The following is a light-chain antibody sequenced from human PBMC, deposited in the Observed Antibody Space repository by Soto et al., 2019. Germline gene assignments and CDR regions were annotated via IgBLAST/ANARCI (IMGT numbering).Light chain of an antibody. J-gene: IGLJ3*02. CDR1: SSDVGGYNA. V-gene: IGLV2-14*01. CDR3: SDSTSSSTMWV. CDR2: EVS. Sequence: QSALTQPASVSGSPGQSITISCTGTSSDVGGYNAVSWYQQHPGKAPKLMISEVSNRPSGVSNRFSGSKSGNTASLTISGLPAAEDAADYYSDSTSSSTMWVFGGGTKLTVL.